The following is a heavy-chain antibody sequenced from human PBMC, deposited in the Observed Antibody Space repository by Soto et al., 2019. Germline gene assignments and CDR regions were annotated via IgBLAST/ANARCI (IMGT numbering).Heavy chain of an antibody. J-gene: IGHJ4*02. D-gene: IGHD2-2*01. CDR3: TSVPTCDY. V-gene: IGHV1-18*01. CDR2: IHAHNGGT. Sequence: QAQLGQSGAEVKKPGATVKVSCKAYGYTFIRYGISWVGQAHGQGLKWMGGIHAHNGGTNYARSLPLRVTMTTVASTTTAYMALRSLTSVATVIYFCTSVPTCDYWAQGTLVTVSS. CDR1: GYTFIRYG.